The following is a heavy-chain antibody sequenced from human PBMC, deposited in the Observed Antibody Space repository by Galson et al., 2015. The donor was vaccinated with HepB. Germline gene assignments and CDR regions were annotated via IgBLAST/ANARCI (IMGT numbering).Heavy chain of an antibody. D-gene: IGHD1-20*01. Sequence: SVKVSCKASGFTFTSSAMQWVRQARGQRLEWIGWIVVGSGNTNYAQKFQERVTITRDMSTSTAYMELSSLRSEDTAVYYCAAELVTGTIHAHLWGQGTLVTVSS. J-gene: IGHJ4*02. CDR3: AAELVTGTIHAHL. V-gene: IGHV1-58*02. CDR1: GFTFTSSA. CDR2: IVVGSGNT.